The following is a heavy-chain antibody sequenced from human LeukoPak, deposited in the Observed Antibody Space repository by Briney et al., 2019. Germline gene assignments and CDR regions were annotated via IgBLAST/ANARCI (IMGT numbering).Heavy chain of an antibody. CDR2: INPSGGGT. CDR3: TRVSYSNYGIEY. Sequence: ASVKVSCKASGYTFTNYYMHWVRQAPGQGLEWMGIINPSGGGTSYAQKFQGRVTATRDTSTSTVYMELSSLRSEDTAVYYCTRVSYSNYGIEYWGQGTLVTVSS. J-gene: IGHJ4*02. V-gene: IGHV1-46*01. CDR1: GYTFTNYY. D-gene: IGHD4-11*01.